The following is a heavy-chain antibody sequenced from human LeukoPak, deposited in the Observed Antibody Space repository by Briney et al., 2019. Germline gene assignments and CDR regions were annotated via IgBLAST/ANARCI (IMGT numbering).Heavy chain of an antibody. D-gene: IGHD2-15*01. CDR3: AREGSNCSGGSCFDY. J-gene: IGHJ4*02. V-gene: IGHV4-39*07. CDR2: IYYSGST. Sequence: SETLSLTCTVSGGSISSSSYYWGWIRQPPGKGLEWIGSIYYSGSTYYNPSLKSRVTISVDTPKNQFSLKLSSVTAADTAVYYCAREGSNCSGGSCFDYWGQGTLVTVSS. CDR1: GGSISSSSYY.